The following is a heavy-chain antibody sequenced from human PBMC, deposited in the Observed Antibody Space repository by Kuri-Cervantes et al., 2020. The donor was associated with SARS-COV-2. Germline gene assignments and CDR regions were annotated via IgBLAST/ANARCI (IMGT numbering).Heavy chain of an antibody. J-gene: IGHJ4*02. V-gene: IGHV4-59*01. CDR2: IYYSGST. Sequence: GSLRLSCTVSGGSISSYHWSWIRQPPGKGLEWIGYIYYSGSTNYNPSLKSRVTISVDTSKNQFSLKLSSVTAADTAVYYCARRGTIFGVATFDYWGQGTLVTVSS. CDR1: GGSISSYH. D-gene: IGHD3-3*01. CDR3: ARRGTIFGVATFDY.